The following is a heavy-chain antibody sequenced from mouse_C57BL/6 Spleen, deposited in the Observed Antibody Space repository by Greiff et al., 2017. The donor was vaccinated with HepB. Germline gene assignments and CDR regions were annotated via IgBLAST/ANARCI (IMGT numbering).Heavy chain of an antibody. J-gene: IGHJ2*01. D-gene: IGHD2-3*01. CDR3: TRAGDGYYFDY. Sequence: EVRLMESGEGLVKPGGSLKLSCAASGFTFSSYAMSWVRQTPEKRLEWVAYISSGGDYIYYADTVKGRFTISRDNARNTLYLQMSSLKSEDTAMYYCTRAGDGYYFDYWGQGTTLTVSS. V-gene: IGHV5-9-1*02. CDR1: GFTFSSYA. CDR2: ISSGGDYI.